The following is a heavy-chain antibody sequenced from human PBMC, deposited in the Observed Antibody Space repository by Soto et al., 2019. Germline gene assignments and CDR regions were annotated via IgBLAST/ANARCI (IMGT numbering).Heavy chain of an antibody. J-gene: IGHJ6*02. V-gene: IGHV4-30-4*01. CDR3: ARDHYVYDILTGYGYYYGMDV. D-gene: IGHD3-9*01. CDR2: IYYSGST. CDR1: GGSLSSGDYY. Sequence: SETLSLTCIVSGGSLSSGDYYWSWIRQPPGKGLEWIGYIYYSGSTYYNPSLKSRVTISVDTSKNQFSLKLSSVTAADTAVYYCARDHYVYDILTGYGYYYGMDVWGQGTTVTVSS.